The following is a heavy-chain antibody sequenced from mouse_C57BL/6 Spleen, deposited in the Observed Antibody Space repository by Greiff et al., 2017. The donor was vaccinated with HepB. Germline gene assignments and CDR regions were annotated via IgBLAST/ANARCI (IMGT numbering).Heavy chain of an antibody. CDR1: GYTFTGYW. CDR3: ARGSFPDYGSSEDYFDY. CDR2: ILPGSGST. D-gene: IGHD1-1*01. V-gene: IGHV1-9*01. J-gene: IGHJ2*01. Sequence: QVQLKESGAELMKPGASVKLSCKATGYTFTGYWIEWVKQRPGHGLEWIGEILPGSGSTNYNEKFKGKATFTADTSSNTAYMQLSSLTTEDSAIYYCARGSFPDYGSSEDYFDYWGQGTTLTVSS.